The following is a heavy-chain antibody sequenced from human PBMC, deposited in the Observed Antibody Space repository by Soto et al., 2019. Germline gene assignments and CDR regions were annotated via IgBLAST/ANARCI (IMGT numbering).Heavy chain of an antibody. J-gene: IGHJ1*01. D-gene: IGHD3-16*02. CDR3: ATAGSYRLDA. CDR2: INPNGNTI. Sequence: GSLRLSCAASGFTFSSYWMHWVRQAPGKGLEWVSRINPNGNTINYADSVKGRFTISRDNARNSLYLQINSLRGEDTAVYYCATAGSYRLDAWGQGSLVTVSS. V-gene: IGHV3-74*01. CDR1: GFTFSSYW.